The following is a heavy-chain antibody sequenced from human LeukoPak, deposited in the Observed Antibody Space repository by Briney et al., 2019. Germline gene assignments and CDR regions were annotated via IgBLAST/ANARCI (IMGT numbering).Heavy chain of an antibody. D-gene: IGHD2-2*01. CDR1: GGSISSSSYY. V-gene: IGHV4-39*01. Sequence: SETLSLTCTVSGGSISSSSYYWGWIRQPPGKGLEWIGSIYYSGSTYDNPSLKSRVTISVDTSKNQFSLKLSSVTAADTAVYYCARGLGYCSSTSCNWFDPWGQGTLVTVSS. CDR3: ARGLGYCSSTSCNWFDP. J-gene: IGHJ5*02. CDR2: IYYSGST.